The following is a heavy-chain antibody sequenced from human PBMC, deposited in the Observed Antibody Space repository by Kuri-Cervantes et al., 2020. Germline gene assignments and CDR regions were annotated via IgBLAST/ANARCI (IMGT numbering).Heavy chain of an antibody. J-gene: IGHJ4*02. CDR2: IKQDGSEE. D-gene: IGHD1-26*01. CDR3: ARGPRRYSGSYGLSG. CDR1: GFTFSSYW. Sequence: GESLKISCAASGFTFSSYWMSWVRQAPGKGLEWVANIKQDGSEEYYVDSVKGRFTISRDNAKNSLYLQMNSLRAEDTAVYYCARGPRRYSGSYGLSGWGQGTLVTVSS. V-gene: IGHV3-7*04.